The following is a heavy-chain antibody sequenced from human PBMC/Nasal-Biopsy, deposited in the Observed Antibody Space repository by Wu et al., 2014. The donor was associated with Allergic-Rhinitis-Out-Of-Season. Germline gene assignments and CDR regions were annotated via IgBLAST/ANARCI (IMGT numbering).Heavy chain of an antibody. J-gene: IGHJ3*02. CDR3: ARTTGYSGCGAFDI. D-gene: IGHD5-12*01. V-gene: IGHV4-28*01. Sequence: GLEWIGYIYYSGSTYYNPSLKSRVTMSVDTSKNQFSLKLSSVTAADTAVYYCARTTGYSGCGAFDIWAKGQWSPSLQ. CDR2: IYYSGST.